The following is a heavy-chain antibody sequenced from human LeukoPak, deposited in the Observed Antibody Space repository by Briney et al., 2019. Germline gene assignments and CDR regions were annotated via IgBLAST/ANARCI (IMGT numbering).Heavy chain of an antibody. D-gene: IGHD6-19*01. CDR3: ARGIVNTAVSGTFGY. CDR1: GGALSGFY. V-gene: IGHV4-34*01. J-gene: IGHJ4*02. Sequence: SGTLSLTCAVYGGALSGFYWSWVRQRPGKGLEWIGEINHSGSTNYNPSLKSQVTISVDTSKNQFSMHLSSVTAADTAVYYCARGIVNTAVSGTFGYWGQGTLVTVSS. CDR2: INHSGST.